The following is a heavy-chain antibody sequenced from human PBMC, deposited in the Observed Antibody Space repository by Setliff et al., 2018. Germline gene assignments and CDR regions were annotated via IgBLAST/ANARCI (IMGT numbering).Heavy chain of an antibody. CDR2: ISPYSGET. J-gene: IGHJ4*02. D-gene: IGHD2-21*01. Sequence: ASVKVSCKTSGFNFITYGFSWVRQAPGQGLEWMGWISPYSGETNNAQRFQDRLSVTADASSKTIYMELRSLTSDDTAVYFCTTSRAPRVVLAADFDLWGQGTLVTVSS. CDR1: GFNFITYG. CDR3: TTSRAPRVVLAADFDL. V-gene: IGHV1-18*01.